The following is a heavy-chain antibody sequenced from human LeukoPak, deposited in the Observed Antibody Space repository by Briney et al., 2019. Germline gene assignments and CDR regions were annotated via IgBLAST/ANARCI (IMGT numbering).Heavy chain of an antibody. J-gene: IGHJ4*02. D-gene: IGHD3-22*01. Sequence: PGGSLRLSCAASGFTFDDYAMHWVRQAPGKGLEWVSGISWNSGSIGYADSVKGRFTISRDNAKNSLYLQMNSLRAEDTALYYCAKDKGLYYYDSGGTLDYWGQGTLVTVSS. CDR1: GFTFDDYA. V-gene: IGHV3-9*01. CDR2: ISWNSGSI. CDR3: AKDKGLYYYDSGGTLDY.